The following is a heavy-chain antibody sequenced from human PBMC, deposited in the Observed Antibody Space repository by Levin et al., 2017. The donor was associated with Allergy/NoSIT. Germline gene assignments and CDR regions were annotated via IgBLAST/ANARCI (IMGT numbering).Heavy chain of an antibody. CDR1: GGTFSSYT. Sequence: KISCKASGGTFSSYTISWVRQAPGQGLEWMGRIIPILGIANYAQKFQGRVTITADKSTSTAYMELSSLRSEDTAVYYCAQAGVLDRYYYDSSGYYGWGQGTLVTVSS. CDR3: AQAGVLDRYYYDSSGYYG. J-gene: IGHJ4*02. V-gene: IGHV1-69*02. D-gene: IGHD3-22*01. CDR2: IIPILGIA.